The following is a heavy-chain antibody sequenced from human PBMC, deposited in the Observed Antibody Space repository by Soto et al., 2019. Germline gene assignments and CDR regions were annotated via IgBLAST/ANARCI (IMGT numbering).Heavy chain of an antibody. CDR2: ISGSGGST. J-gene: IGHJ3*02. D-gene: IGHD1-1*01. CDR3: AKDWTSI. Sequence: EVQLLESGGGLVKAGGSLKISCVASGFTFGSYSMAWLRQAPGKGPEWVSTISGSGGSTYYIDSVQGRFTISRDNSKNTLYLQMNSLRGEDTAVYYCAKDWTSIWGQGTMVTVSS. V-gene: IGHV3-23*01. CDR1: GFTFGSYS.